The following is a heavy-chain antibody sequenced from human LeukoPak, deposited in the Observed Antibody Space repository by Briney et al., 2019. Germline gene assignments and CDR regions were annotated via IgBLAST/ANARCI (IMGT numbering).Heavy chain of an antibody. V-gene: IGHV3-21*01. D-gene: IGHD4-11*01. CDR1: GFTFSSYW. CDR2: ISSSSSYI. CDR3: ARESYSNYGTFDY. J-gene: IGHJ4*02. Sequence: GGSLRLSCAASGFTFSSYWMSWVRQAPGKGLEWVSSISSSSSYIYYADSVKGRFTISRDNAKNSLYLQMNSLRAEDTAVYYCARESYSNYGTFDYWGQGTLVTVSS.